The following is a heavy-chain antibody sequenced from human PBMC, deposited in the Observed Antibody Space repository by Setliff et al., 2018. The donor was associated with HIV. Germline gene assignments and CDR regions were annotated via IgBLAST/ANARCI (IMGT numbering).Heavy chain of an antibody. D-gene: IGHD5-18*01. CDR2: IYYSGTT. CDR3: ARASTGSAMVQDVLDI. V-gene: IGHV4-30-4*08. CDR1: GDSISSDDYY. Sequence: TSETLSLTCTVSGDSISSDDYYWSWVRQPPGKGLEWIGYIYYSGTTYYSPSLKSRVTISLKTSKNQFSLKLSSVTAADTAVYYCARASTGSAMVQDVLDIWGQGTMVTVSS. J-gene: IGHJ3*02.